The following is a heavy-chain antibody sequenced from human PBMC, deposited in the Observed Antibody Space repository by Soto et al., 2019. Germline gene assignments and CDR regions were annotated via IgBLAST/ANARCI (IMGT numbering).Heavy chain of an antibody. CDR2: ISGSGGST. CDR3: AKENGYSSSWFEFDY. D-gene: IGHD6-13*01. CDR1: GFTFSSYA. V-gene: IGHV3-23*01. Sequence: EVQLLESGGGLVQPGGSLRLSCAASGFTFSSYAMSWVRQAPGKGLEWVSAISGSGGSTYYADSVKGRFTISRDNSKNTLSLQMNSQRAEDTAVYDCAKENGYSSSWFEFDYWGQGTLVTVSS. J-gene: IGHJ4*02.